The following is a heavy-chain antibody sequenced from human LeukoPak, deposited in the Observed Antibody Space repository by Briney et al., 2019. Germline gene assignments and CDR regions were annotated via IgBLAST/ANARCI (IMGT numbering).Heavy chain of an antibody. J-gene: IGHJ3*02. CDR1: GFSFKWYE. CDR2: ICRSGSTI. CDR3: ARDTNGAIPRDAFDI. V-gene: IGHV3-48*03. Sequence: GGPVTLSGGASGFSFKWYEMIWVRKAPGTGLVCVSHICRSGSTISYSDSVKGRFTISRDNAKNSLYLQMNSLRAEDTAVYYCARDTNGAIPRDAFDIWGHGTMVTVSS. D-gene: IGHD2-2*01.